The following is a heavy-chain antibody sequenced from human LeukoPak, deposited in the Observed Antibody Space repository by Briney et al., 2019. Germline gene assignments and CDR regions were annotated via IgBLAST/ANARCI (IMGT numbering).Heavy chain of an antibody. CDR2: ISLTSNDI. Sequence: TGGSLRLSCAASGFTFSSYAMNWVRQAPGKGLEWFSSISLTSNDIYYAASVRGRFIISRDNAKNLLSLQMNSLRAEDTALYYCARGDTSLQRNDALDIWGQGTMVSVSS. J-gene: IGHJ3*02. CDR1: GFTFSSYA. V-gene: IGHV3-21*01. D-gene: IGHD2/OR15-2a*01. CDR3: ARGDTSLQRNDALDI.